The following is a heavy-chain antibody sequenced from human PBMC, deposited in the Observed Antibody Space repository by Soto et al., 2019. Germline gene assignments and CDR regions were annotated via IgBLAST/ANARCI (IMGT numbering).Heavy chain of an antibody. CDR3: ARKDYYGSGCYYFDY. CDR2: INAANGDT. CDR1: GYILTNYP. V-gene: IGHV1-3*01. J-gene: IGHJ4*02. D-gene: IGHD3-10*01. Sequence: QVQLVQSGAELKNPGASVKVSCKASGYILTNYPIHWVRQAPGQRLKWMGWINAANGDTGYSQNFQGRVTFTRDTSASTVYMEMSSLTSEDTAIYYCARKDYYGSGCYYFDYWGQGTLVTVSS.